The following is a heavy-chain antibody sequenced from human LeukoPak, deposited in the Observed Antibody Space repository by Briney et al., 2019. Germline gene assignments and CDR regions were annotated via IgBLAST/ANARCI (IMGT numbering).Heavy chain of an antibody. CDR2: INHSGST. J-gene: IGHJ4*02. D-gene: IGHD2-15*01. V-gene: IGHV4-34*01. Sequence: KASETLSLTCAVYGGSFSGYYWSWIRQPPGKGLEWIGEINHSGSTNYNPSLKSRVTISVDTSKNQFSLKLSSVTAADTAVYYCARAGEDIVVVVAATRHYYFDYWGQGTLVTVSS. CDR1: GGSFSGYY. CDR3: ARAGEDIVVVVAATRHYYFDY.